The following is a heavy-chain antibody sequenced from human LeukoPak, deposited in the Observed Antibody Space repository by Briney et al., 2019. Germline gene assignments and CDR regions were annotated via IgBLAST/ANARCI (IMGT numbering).Heavy chain of an antibody. CDR2: IYHSGST. CDR1: GGSISSSNW. Sequence: PSETLSLTCAVSGGSISSSNWWSWVRQPPGKGLEWIGEIYHSGSTNYNPSLKSRVTISVDKSKNQFSLKLSSVTAADTAVYYCARVVVGDYFNWFDPWGQGTLVTVSS. J-gene: IGHJ5*02. CDR3: ARVVVGDYFNWFDP. D-gene: IGHD4-17*01. V-gene: IGHV4-4*02.